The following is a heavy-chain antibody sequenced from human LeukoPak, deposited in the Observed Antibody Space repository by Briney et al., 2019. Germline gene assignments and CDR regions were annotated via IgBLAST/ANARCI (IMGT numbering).Heavy chain of an antibody. CDR1: GGSFSGYY. D-gene: IGHD3-10*01. J-gene: IGHJ4*02. Sequence: SETLSLTCAVYGGSFSGYYWSWIRQPRGKGVEWIGEINHSGSTNYNPSLKSRVTISVDTSKNQFSLKLSSVTAADTAVYYCARFSLVRGVIRSFDYWGQGTLVTVSS. V-gene: IGHV4-34*01. CDR2: INHSGST. CDR3: ARFSLVRGVIRSFDY.